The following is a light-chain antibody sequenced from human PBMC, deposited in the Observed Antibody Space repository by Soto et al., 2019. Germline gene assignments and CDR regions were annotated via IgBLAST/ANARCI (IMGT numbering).Light chain of an antibody. CDR3: AACDDRLNGVV. CDR1: GSNIGSNT. V-gene: IGLV1-44*01. J-gene: IGLJ2*01. Sequence: QSVLTQPPSASGTPGQRVTVSCSGSGSNIGSNTVNWYQQLPGTAPKLLIYDNDQRPSGVPDRFSGSKSGTSASLAISGLQCEDVSDYYCAACDDRLNGVVFGGGTKLTVL. CDR2: DND.